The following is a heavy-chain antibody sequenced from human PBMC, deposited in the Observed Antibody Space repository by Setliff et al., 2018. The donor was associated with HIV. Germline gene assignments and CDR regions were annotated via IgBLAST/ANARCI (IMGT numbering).Heavy chain of an antibody. CDR2: ISAYNGNT. Sequence: ASVKVSCKASGYNFNTYGINWVRQAPGQGLEWMGWISAYNGNTNYAQKLQVRVTMTTDTSTRTAYMELRSLRSDDTAVYYCARVTRFLESFSSKNFFDYWGQGTPVTVSS. CDR3: ARVTRFLESFSSKNFFDY. D-gene: IGHD3-3*01. CDR1: GYNFNTYG. J-gene: IGHJ4*02. V-gene: IGHV1-18*01.